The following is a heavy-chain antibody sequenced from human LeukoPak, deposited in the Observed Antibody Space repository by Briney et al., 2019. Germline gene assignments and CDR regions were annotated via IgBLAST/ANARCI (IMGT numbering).Heavy chain of an antibody. V-gene: IGHV3-30*02. CDR3: AISSRGYSYGPFEC. CDR1: GFTFSSYG. J-gene: IGHJ4*02. Sequence: GGSLRLSCAASGFTFSSYGMPWVRQARGKGLEWVAFIRYDGSNKYYADCVRRRFTISRDNSKNALYLQMNSLRAEDTAVYYCAISSRGYSYGPFECWGQGALVTVSS. CDR2: IRYDGSNK. D-gene: IGHD5-18*01.